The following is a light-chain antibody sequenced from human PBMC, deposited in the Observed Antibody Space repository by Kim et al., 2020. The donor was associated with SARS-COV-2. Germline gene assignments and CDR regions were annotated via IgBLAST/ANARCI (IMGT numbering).Light chain of an antibody. J-gene: IGLJ3*02. CDR1: SSDVGAYEF. CDR2: DVT. Sequence: QSALTQPRSVSGSPGQSVTISCTATSSDVGAYEFVSWYQQHPGEAPKLIIYDVTKRPPGVPDRLSGSKSGNTASLTISGLQAEDEADYYCCSYAGTYTWVFGGGTQLTVL. V-gene: IGLV2-11*01. CDR3: CSYAGTYTWV.